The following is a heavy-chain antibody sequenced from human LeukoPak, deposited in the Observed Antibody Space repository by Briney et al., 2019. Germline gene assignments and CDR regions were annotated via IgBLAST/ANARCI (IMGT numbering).Heavy chain of an antibody. CDR1: GFTFSNFA. V-gene: IGHV3-23*01. J-gene: IGHJ4*02. D-gene: IGHD4-23*01. CDR2: ISGSGGTT. Sequence: GGSLRLSCAASGFTFSNFAMSWVRQAPGKGLECVSAISGSGGTTYYADSMKGQFTISRDNSKTTLYLQMNSLRAEDTAVYYCAKDTTVVTPRALDYWGLGSLVTVSS. CDR3: AKDTTVVTPRALDY.